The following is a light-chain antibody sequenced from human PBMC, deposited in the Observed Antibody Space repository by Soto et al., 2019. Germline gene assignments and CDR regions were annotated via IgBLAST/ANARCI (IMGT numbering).Light chain of an antibody. Sequence: TLSCRASRSVGTFLAWYQQKPGQAPRLLIYGAFNRATGIPDRFSGSGSRTDFTLTISRLEPEDFAVYYCQQFSSYPLTFGGGTKVDIK. CDR2: GAF. V-gene: IGKV3-20*01. J-gene: IGKJ4*01. CDR1: RSVGTF. CDR3: QQFSSYPLT.